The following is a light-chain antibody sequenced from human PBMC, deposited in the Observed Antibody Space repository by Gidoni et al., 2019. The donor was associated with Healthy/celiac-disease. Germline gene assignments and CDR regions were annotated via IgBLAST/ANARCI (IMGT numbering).Light chain of an antibody. CDR3: QQSYSTPGT. J-gene: IGKJ2*02. V-gene: IGKV1-39*01. CDR2: AAS. CDR1: QIISSY. Sequence: DIQLTQSPTSLSASVGDRVNITCRASQIISSYLNWYQQKPGKAPKLLIYAASSLKSGVPSMFSGSGSGTDFTLTISSLQPEDFATDYCQQSYSTPGTFXQXTKLEIK.